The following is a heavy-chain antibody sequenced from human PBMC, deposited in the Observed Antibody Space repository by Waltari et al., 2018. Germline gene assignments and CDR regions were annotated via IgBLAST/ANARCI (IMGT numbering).Heavy chain of an antibody. CDR2: IIPFLTKV. CDR1: GGTFRNYP. V-gene: IGHV1-69*11. CDR3: ARGGHDYSDYILDSFGSSFDS. J-gene: IGHJ4*02. D-gene: IGHD4-17*01. Sequence: QVQLVQSGGEVKKPGSSVKVSCKTSGGTFRNYPINWVRQAPGQGLEWMGGIIPFLTKVDYARKFQDRVTITADESPSTAFMELSRLRYDDTAIYYCARGGHDYSDYILDSFGSSFDSWGQGTLVTVSS.